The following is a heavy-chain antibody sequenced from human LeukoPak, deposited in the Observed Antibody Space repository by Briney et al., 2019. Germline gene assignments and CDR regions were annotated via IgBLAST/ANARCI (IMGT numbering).Heavy chain of an antibody. Sequence: PSETLSLTCTVSGGSISSSSYYWGWIRQPPGKGLEWIGSIYYSGSTYYNPSLKSRVTISVDTSKNQFSLKLTSVTAADTAVYYCARVRGYCSSTICYWYYFDYWGQGTLVTVSS. V-gene: IGHV4-39*07. D-gene: IGHD2-2*01. CDR3: ARVRGYCSSTICYWYYFDY. J-gene: IGHJ4*02. CDR2: IYYSGST. CDR1: GGSISSSSYY.